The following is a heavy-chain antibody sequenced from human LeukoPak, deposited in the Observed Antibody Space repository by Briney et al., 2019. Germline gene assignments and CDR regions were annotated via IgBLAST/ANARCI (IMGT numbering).Heavy chain of an antibody. CDR2: INANSGGT. Sequence: ASVKVSCKASGYTFTGHYLHWVRQAPGQGLEWMGWINANSGGTKYAQNFQGWVTMTRDTSTSTAYMELSRLTSDDTAVYYCAREYSSSWFDSWGQRTLVTVSS. D-gene: IGHD2-2*01. V-gene: IGHV1-2*04. CDR1: GYTFTGHY. CDR3: AREYSSSWFDS. J-gene: IGHJ5*01.